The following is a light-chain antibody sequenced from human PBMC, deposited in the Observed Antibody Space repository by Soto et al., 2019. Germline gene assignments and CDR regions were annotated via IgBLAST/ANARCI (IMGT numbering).Light chain of an antibody. CDR3: QSYDSSLSASV. V-gene: IGLV1-40*01. Sequence: QSVLTQPPSVSGAPGQRVTISCTGSGSNIGAHYAVHWYQHLPGTAPKLLIHDNTDRPSGVPDRFSGSKSGTSASLTITGLQAEDEAYYFCQSYDSSLSASVFGGGTKLTVL. J-gene: IGLJ2*01. CDR2: DNT. CDR1: GSNIGAHYA.